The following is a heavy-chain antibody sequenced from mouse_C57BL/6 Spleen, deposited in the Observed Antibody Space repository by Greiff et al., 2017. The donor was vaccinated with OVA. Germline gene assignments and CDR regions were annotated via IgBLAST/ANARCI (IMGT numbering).Heavy chain of an antibody. CDR3: ARVQGTGFYY. V-gene: IGHV1-59*01. J-gene: IGHJ4*01. Sequence: QVQLQQPGAELVRPGTSVKLSCKASGYTFTSYWMHWVKQRPGQGLEWIGGIDPSDSYTNYNQKFKGKATLTVDKSSSTAYMQLSSLTSEDSAVYYSARVQGTGFYYWGQGTSVTVSS. CDR2: IDPSDSYT. D-gene: IGHD2-14*01. CDR1: GYTFTSYW.